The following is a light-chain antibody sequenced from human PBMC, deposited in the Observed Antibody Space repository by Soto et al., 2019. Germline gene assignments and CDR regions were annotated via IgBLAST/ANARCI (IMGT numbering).Light chain of an antibody. V-gene: IGKV1-6*01. CDR2: GAS. Sequence: IQMTQSPSTLSGSVGDRVTITCRASQDIRNDLAWYQQKPGKPPKVLIYGASTLQSGVPSRFGGSRSGTDFTLTITSLQPEEFAAYSCLQYSPYPFTFVQGNK. CDR3: LQYSPYPFT. CDR1: QDIRND. J-gene: IGKJ2*01.